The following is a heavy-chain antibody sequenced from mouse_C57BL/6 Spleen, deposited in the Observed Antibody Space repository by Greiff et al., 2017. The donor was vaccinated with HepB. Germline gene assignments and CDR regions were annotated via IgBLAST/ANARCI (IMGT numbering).Heavy chain of an antibody. J-gene: IGHJ1*03. V-gene: IGHV5-4*01. CDR3: ARDLSYDGSLYWYFDV. Sequence: EVHLVESGGGLVKPGGSLKLSCAASGFTFSSYAMSWVRQTPEKRLEWVATISDGGSYTYYPDNVKGRFTISRDNAKNNLYLQMSHLKSEDTAMYYCARDLSYDGSLYWYFDVWGTGTTVTVSS. D-gene: IGHD2-3*01. CDR1: GFTFSSYA. CDR2: ISDGGSYT.